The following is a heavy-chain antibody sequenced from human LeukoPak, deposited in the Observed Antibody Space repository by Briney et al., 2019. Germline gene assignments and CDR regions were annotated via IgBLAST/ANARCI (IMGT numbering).Heavy chain of an antibody. CDR2: IFYSGST. J-gene: IGHJ4*02. Sequence: ETSETLSLTCTVSSGSISTSNYYWGWVRQPPGKALEWIGNIFYSGSTYYNPSLKSRVTISVDTSKNQFSLKLSSVTAADTAVYYCARARSGKWGFDYWGQGTLVTVSS. CDR1: SGSISTSNYY. V-gene: IGHV4-39*07. D-gene: IGHD1-26*01. CDR3: ARARSGKWGFDY.